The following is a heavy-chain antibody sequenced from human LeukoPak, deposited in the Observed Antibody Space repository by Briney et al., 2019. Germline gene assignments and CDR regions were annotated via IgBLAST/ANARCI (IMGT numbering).Heavy chain of an antibody. J-gene: IGHJ4*02. D-gene: IGHD4-23*01. CDR2: MERDGSEK. Sequence: GGSLRLSCAASGFTLSNFWMSWVRQAPGKGLEWVANMERDGSEKNYVDAVKGRFTISRDNAKNTLFLQMNGLRGDDTAVYYCAKESTEVTPGYWGQGTLVTVSS. CDR1: GFTLSNFW. CDR3: AKESTEVTPGY. V-gene: IGHV3-7*01.